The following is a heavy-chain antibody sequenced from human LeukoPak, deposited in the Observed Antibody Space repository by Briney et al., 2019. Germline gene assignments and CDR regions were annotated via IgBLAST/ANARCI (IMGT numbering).Heavy chain of an antibody. V-gene: IGHV1-24*01. CDR1: GYTLTELS. Sequence: ASVKVSCKVSGYTLTELSMHWVRQAPGKGLEGMGGFDPEDGETIYAQKFQGRVTMTEDTSTDTAYMELSSLRSEDTAVYYCATGGRAYCGGDCKESDAFDIWGQGTMVTVSS. CDR2: FDPEDGET. D-gene: IGHD2-21*01. CDR3: ATGGRAYCGGDCKESDAFDI. J-gene: IGHJ3*02.